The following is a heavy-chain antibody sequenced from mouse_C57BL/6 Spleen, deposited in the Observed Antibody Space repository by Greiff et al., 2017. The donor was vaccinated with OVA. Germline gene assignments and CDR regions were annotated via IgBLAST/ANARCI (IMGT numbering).Heavy chain of an antibody. V-gene: IGHV1-59*01. D-gene: IGHD1-1*01. J-gene: IGHJ3*01. CDR1: GYTFTSYW. CDR2: IDPSDSYT. CDR3: ATYYGSLAWFAY. Sequence: QVQLQQPGAELVRPGTSVKLSCKASGYTFTSYWMHWVKQRPGQGLEWIGVIDPSDSYTNYNQKFKGKATLTVDISSSTAYMQLSSLTSEDSAVYYCATYYGSLAWFAYWGQGTLVTVAA.